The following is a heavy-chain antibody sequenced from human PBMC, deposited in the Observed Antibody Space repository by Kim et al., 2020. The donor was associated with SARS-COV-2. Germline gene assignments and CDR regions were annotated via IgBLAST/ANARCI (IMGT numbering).Heavy chain of an antibody. J-gene: IGHJ4*02. CDR3: ARRIYSSSWYGGFDY. Sequence: PTLKSRVTISVDTSKNQFSLKLSSVTAADTAVYYCARRIYSSSWYGGFDYWGQGTLVTVSS. V-gene: IGHV4-31*02. D-gene: IGHD6-13*01.